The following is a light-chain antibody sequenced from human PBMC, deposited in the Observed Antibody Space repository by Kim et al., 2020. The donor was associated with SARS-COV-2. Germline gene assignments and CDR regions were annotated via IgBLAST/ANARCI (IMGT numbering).Light chain of an antibody. Sequence: ASGGDRVTITSPGSQDSSNNLAWFHQKPGKAPKSLIYAASSLQSGAPYRFSGTGSGTDFTLTISTLQAEDCGTYYCQQYSGYPRTFGQGTKVDIK. J-gene: IGKJ1*01. CDR2: AAS. V-gene: IGKV1-16*01. CDR3: QQYSGYPRT. CDR1: QDSSNN.